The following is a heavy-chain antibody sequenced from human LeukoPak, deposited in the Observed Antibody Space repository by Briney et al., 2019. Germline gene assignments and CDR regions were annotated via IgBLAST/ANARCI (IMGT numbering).Heavy chain of an antibody. J-gene: IGHJ3*02. D-gene: IGHD1-7*01. CDR3: ARDSGELRNSFDI. CDR1: GFTISHYA. V-gene: IGHV3-33*08. Sequence: GGSRRLSCAASGFTISHYAMHWVRQAPGRGLEWVAVIWYDGSQEYYADSVKGRFTISRDNSKNTLDLQMNSLRAEDTAVYYCARDSGELRNSFDIWGHGTMVTVSS. CDR2: IWYDGSQE.